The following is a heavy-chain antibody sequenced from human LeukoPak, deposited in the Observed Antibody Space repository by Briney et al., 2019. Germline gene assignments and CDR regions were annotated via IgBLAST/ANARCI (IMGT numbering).Heavy chain of an antibody. CDR2: IIPIFGTA. V-gene: IGHV1-69*05. Sequence: ASVKVSCKASGGTFSSYAISWVRQAPGQGLEWMGGIIPIFGTANYAQKFQGRVTITTDESTSTAYMELSSLRSEDTAVYYCAGSIQTYYYDSSGYASHIGGQGTMVTVSS. J-gene: IGHJ3*02. CDR1: GGTFSSYA. D-gene: IGHD3-22*01. CDR3: AGSIQTYYYDSSGYASHI.